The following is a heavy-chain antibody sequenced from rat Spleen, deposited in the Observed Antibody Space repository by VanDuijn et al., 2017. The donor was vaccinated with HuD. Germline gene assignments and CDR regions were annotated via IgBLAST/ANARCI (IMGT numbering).Heavy chain of an antibody. CDR1: GFTFSNYG. CDR3: VRQGYLRDWYFDF. V-gene: IGHV5-29*01. Sequence: EVQLVESGGGLVQPGRSLKLSCAASGFTFSNYGMAWVRQAPTMGLEWVATIRYDAGSTYYRDSVKGRFTISRDNGKTTLYLEMDSLRSEDMATYYCVRQGYLRDWYFDFWGPGTMVTVSS. D-gene: IGHD2-5*01. J-gene: IGHJ1*01. CDR2: IRYDAGST.